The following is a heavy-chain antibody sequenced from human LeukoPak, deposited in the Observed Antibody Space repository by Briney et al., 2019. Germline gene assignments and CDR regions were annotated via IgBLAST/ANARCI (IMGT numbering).Heavy chain of an antibody. D-gene: IGHD3-16*02. Sequence: PGGSLRLSCAASGLTFKNYGMHWVRQAPGKGLEWVAVILHDGSNKYYADSVKGRFTISRDNSKNTLFLQMNSLRVEDTAIYYCAKVNSLSEYDYVWGSYRYTDWFLDYWGQGTLVT. CDR3: AKVNSLSEYDYVWGSYRYTDWFLDY. CDR2: ILHDGSNK. V-gene: IGHV3-33*06. CDR1: GLTFKNYG. J-gene: IGHJ4*02.